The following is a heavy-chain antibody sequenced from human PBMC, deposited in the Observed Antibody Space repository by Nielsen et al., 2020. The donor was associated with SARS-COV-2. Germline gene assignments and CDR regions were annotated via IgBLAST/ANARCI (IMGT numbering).Heavy chain of an antibody. CDR3: AREYEYSSTSGAWDFDY. J-gene: IGHJ4*02. Sequence: GESLKISCAASGFTFSSYAMHWVRQAPGKGLEWVAVISYDGSNKYYADSVKGRFTISRDNSKNTLYLQMNSLRAEDTAVYYCAREYEYSSTSGAWDFDYWGQGTLVTVSS. CDR1: GFTFSSYA. CDR2: ISYDGSNK. D-gene: IGHD6-6*01. V-gene: IGHV3-30-3*01.